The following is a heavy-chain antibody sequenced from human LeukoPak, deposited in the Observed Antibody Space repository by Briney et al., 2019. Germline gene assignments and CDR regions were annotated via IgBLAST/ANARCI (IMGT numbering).Heavy chain of an antibody. CDR3: ARVKTKIAAAGWVLAY. CDR1: GFTFSSYS. D-gene: IGHD6-13*01. CDR2: ISSSSSTI. J-gene: IGHJ4*02. Sequence: GGSLRLSCAASGFTFSSYSMNWVRQAPGKGLEWVSYISSSSSTIYYADSVKGRFTISRDNAKNSLYLQMNSLRAEDTAVYYCARVKTKIAAAGWVLAYWGQGTLVTVSS. V-gene: IGHV3-48*01.